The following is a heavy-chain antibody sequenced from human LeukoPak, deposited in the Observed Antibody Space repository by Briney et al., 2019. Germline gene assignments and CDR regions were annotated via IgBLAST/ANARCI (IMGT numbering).Heavy chain of an antibody. CDR1: GFTFSSYT. Sequence: PGGSLRLSCAASGFTFSSYTMSWVRQAPGKGLEWVSAISSSGGSTYYADSVKGPFTISRDNSTNTLSLQMNSLRAEDTAVYYCAKDVMITFGEVNISTVFDYWGQGTLVTVSS. J-gene: IGHJ4*02. D-gene: IGHD3-16*01. CDR3: AKDVMITFGEVNISTVFDY. V-gene: IGHV3-23*01. CDR2: ISSSGGST.